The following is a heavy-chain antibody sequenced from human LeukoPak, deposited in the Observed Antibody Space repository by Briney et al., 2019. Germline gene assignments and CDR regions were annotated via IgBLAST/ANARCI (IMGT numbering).Heavy chain of an antibody. D-gene: IGHD3-3*01. J-gene: IGHJ4*02. CDR2: IYYSGST. V-gene: IGHV4-59*08. CDR1: GGSISSYD. CDR3: ARQYSEGYPIAY. Sequence: SETLSLTCSVSGGSISSYDWNWIRQPPGKGLEWIGYIYYSGSTKYNPSLKSRVTISVDTSKKQFSLKLSSVTAADTAVYYCARQYSEGYPIAYWGQGTLVTVSS.